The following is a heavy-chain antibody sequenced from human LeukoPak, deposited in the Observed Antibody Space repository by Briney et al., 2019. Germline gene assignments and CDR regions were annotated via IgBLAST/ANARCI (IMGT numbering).Heavy chain of an antibody. D-gene: IGHD2-15*01. V-gene: IGHV3-23*01. Sequence: GGSLRLSCAASGFTFSGYGMSWVRQAPGKGLEWVSAISGSGGSTYYADSVKGRFTISRDNSKNTLYLQMNSLRAEDTAVYYCAKDENIVVVVAASENAFDIWGQGTMVTVSS. J-gene: IGHJ3*02. CDR3: AKDENIVVVVAASENAFDI. CDR2: ISGSGGST. CDR1: GFTFSGYG.